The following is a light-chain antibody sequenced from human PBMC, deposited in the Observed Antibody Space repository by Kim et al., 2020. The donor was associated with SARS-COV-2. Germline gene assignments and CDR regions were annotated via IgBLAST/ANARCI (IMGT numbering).Light chain of an antibody. CDR1: QTINTY. CDR2: AAS. V-gene: IGKV1-39*01. J-gene: IGKJ2*01. Sequence: DIQMTQSPSSLSASVGDRVTITCRTSQTINTYLNWFQQKPGKAPKLLIYAASNLQSGVQSRFSGSGSGTDFTLAISSLQPEDVASYYCQQSYSTPYTFGQGTKLEI. CDR3: QQSYSTPYT.